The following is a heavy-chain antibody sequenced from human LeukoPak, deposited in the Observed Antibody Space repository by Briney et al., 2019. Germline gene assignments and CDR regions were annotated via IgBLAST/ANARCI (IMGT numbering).Heavy chain of an antibody. V-gene: IGHV3-23*01. Sequence: PGGSLRLSCAASGFTFSSYAMSWVRQAPGKGLERVSAISGSDGNTYYADSVKGRFTISRDNSKNTLYLQMNSLTAEDTAIYYCAKATGTLGNWGQGTLVTVSS. J-gene: IGHJ4*02. D-gene: IGHD1-1*01. CDR1: GFTFSSYA. CDR2: ISGSDGNT. CDR3: AKATGTLGN.